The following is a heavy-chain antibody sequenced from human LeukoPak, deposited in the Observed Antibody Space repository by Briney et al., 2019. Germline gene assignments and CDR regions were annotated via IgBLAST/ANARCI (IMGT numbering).Heavy chain of an antibody. CDR2: ISYDGSNK. CDR1: GFTFSSYA. V-gene: IGHV3-30-3*01. Sequence: PGGSLRLSCAASGFTFSSYAMHWVRQAPGKGLEWVAVISYDGSNKYYADSVKGRFTISRDNSKNTLYLQMNSLRAGDTAVYYCAPVGSWDYWGQGTLVTVSS. J-gene: IGHJ4*02. D-gene: IGHD1-26*01. CDR3: APVGSWDY.